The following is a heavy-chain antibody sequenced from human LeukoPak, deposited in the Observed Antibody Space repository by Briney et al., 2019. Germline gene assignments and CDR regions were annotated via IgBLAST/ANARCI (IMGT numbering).Heavy chain of an antibody. J-gene: IGHJ5*02. Sequence: ASVKVSCKVSGSTLTELSMHWVRQAPGKGLEWMGGFDPEDGETFYAQDFQGRVIMTEDTSTDTAYMELSSLRSEDTAVYYCAAKHKKVDYRSTWFAPWGQGTLVTVSS. V-gene: IGHV1-24*01. D-gene: IGHD4/OR15-4a*01. CDR2: FDPEDGET. CDR1: GSTLTELS. CDR3: AAKHKKVDYRSTWFAP.